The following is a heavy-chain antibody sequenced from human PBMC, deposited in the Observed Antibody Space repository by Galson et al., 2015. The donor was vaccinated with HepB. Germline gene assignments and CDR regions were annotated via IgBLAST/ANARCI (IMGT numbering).Heavy chain of an antibody. CDR2: INLDDSST. CDR1: GFTFSSYW. Sequence: SLRLSCAASGFTFSSYWMDWVRQAPGKGLVWVSNINLDDSSTNYADSVKGRFTISRDNAKNTLYLQMNSLRAEDTAVYYCVRTQYYFDYWGQGILVTVSS. J-gene: IGHJ4*02. D-gene: IGHD4-11*01. CDR3: VRTQYYFDY. V-gene: IGHV3-74*01.